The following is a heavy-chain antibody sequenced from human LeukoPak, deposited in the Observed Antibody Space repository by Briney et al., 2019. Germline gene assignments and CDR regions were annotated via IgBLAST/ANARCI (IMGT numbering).Heavy chain of an antibody. V-gene: IGHV3-53*01. CDR3: AREVSYRSSWYLDY. CDR2: IHSGGNT. J-gene: IGHJ4*02. Sequence: GGSLKLSCAASGFTVNSNYMSWVRQAPGKGLEWVSVIHSGGNTYYADSVKGRFTISRDNPKNTLYLLMNSLRAEDTAVYYCAREVSYRSSWYLDYWGQGTLVTVSS. CDR1: GFTVNSNY. D-gene: IGHD6-13*01.